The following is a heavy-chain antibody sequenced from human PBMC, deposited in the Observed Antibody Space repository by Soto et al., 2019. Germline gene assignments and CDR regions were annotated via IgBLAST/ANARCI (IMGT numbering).Heavy chain of an antibody. Sequence: PGGSLRLSCAVSGFTFHTYIMNWVRQAPGKGLEWVSSISPGSSNIYYAQSVKGRFTISRDNAKNSLSLQMNSLRAEDTAVYYCARARNDYGAWYYFDYWGQGTLVTVSS. J-gene: IGHJ4*02. CDR1: GFTFHTYI. CDR2: ISPGSSNI. CDR3: ARARNDYGAWYYFDY. V-gene: IGHV3-21*01. D-gene: IGHD4-17*01.